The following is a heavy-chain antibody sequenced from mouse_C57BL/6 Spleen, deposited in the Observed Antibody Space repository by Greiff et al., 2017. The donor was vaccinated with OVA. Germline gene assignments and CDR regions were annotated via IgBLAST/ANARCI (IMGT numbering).Heavy chain of an antibody. CDR3: AKSSYYAMDY. CDR2: ISSGSSTI. V-gene: IGHV5-17*01. D-gene: IGHD1-1*01. CDR1: GFTFSDYG. Sequence: DVKLVASGGGLVKPGGSLKLSCAASGFTFSDYGMHWVRQAPEKGLEWVAYISSGSSTIYYADTVKGRFTISRDNAKNTLFLQMTSLRSEDTAMYYCAKSSYYAMDYWGQGTSVTVSS. J-gene: IGHJ4*01.